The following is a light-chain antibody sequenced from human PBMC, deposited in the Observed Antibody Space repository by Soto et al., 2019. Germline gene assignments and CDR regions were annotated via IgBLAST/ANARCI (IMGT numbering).Light chain of an antibody. CDR2: DAS. CDR1: QNLRTT. CDR3: QPYNSWPPRGT. J-gene: IGKJ4*01. Sequence: DTVVTQSPATLSVSPGERATLSCRASQNLRTTLAWYQQKPGQPPRLLIYDASTRATGCPARFGGSGSGTEFTLTIICLQSEDSAIYYCQPYNSWPPRGTFGGGTKVDIK. V-gene: IGKV3-15*01.